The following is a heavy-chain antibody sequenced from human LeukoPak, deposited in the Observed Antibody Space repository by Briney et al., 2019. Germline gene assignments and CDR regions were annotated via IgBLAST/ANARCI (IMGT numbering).Heavy chain of an antibody. Sequence: GGSLRLSCAASGFTFSNAWMSWVRQAPGKGLEWMGGFDPEDGETIYAQKFQGRVTMTEDTSTDTAYMELSSLRSEDTAVYYCARYHQPSGPNWLDRWGQGTLVTVSS. J-gene: IGHJ5*02. CDR1: GFTFSNAW. CDR2: FDPEDGET. V-gene: IGHV1-24*01. CDR3: ARYHQPSGPNWLDR. D-gene: IGHD2-15*01.